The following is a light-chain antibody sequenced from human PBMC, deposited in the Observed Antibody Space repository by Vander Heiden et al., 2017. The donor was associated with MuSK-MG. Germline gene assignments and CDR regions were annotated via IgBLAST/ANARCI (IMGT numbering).Light chain of an antibody. V-gene: IGKV1-39*01. CDR3: QQSYTTPLT. CDR1: QSISNY. CDR2: PAS. Sequence: DIQMTQSPSSLSASVGDRVTITCRASQSISNYLGWYQQKPGRAPKLLIFPASSLQSGVPSRFTGSGSGADFTLTISSLQPEDFATYYCQQSYTTPLTFGGGTKVEIK. J-gene: IGKJ4*01.